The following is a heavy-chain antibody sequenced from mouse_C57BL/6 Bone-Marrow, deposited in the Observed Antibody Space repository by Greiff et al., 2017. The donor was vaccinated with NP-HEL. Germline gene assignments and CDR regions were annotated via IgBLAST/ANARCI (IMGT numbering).Heavy chain of an antibody. V-gene: IGHV5-17*01. CDR1: GFTFSDYG. J-gene: IGHJ3*01. CDR3: ARNDYDPAWFAY. CDR2: IRSGSSTI. D-gene: IGHD2-4*01. Sequence: EVQGVESGGGLVKPGGSLKLSCAASGFTFSDYGMHWVRQAPETGLEWVAYIRSGSSTIYYADTVKGRFTIPRDNAKNTLFLQMTSLRSEDTAMYYGARNDYDPAWFAYWVQGTLVTVSA.